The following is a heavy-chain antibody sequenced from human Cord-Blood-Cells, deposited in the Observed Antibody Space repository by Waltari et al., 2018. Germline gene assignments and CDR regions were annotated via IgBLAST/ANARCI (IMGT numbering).Heavy chain of an antibody. Sequence: QLQLQESGPGLVKPSETLSLTCTVSGGSISSSSYYWGWIRQPPGKGLEWSGSIYYSGSTYYNPSLKSRVTISVDTSKNQFSLKLSSVTAADTAVYYCASPMTTVGDYWGQGTLVTVSS. D-gene: IGHD4-17*01. J-gene: IGHJ4*02. V-gene: IGHV4-39*01. CDR1: GGSISSSSYY. CDR2: IYYSGST. CDR3: ASPMTTVGDY.